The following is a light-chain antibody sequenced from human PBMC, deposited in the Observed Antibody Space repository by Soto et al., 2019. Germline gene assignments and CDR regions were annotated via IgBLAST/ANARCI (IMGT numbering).Light chain of an antibody. J-gene: IGKJ4*01. CDR2: WAS. Sequence: IVMTQSPDSLAVSLGERVTINCKSSQSVLYSSNNRNYLAWYQQKPGQPPKLLIYWASTRESGVPDRFSGSGSGTDFTLTISSLQAEDVAVYYCQQYYNTPLTFGGGTKVDIK. V-gene: IGKV4-1*01. CDR1: QSVLYSSNNRNY. CDR3: QQYYNTPLT.